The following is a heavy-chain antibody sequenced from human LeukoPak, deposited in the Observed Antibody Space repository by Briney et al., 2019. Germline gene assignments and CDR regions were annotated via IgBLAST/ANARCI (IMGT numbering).Heavy chain of an antibody. CDR1: GFTFGDYA. D-gene: IGHD3-22*01. J-gene: IGHJ4*02. CDR2: IRSKAYGGTT. Sequence: GRSLRLSCTASGFTFGDYAMSWFRQAPGKGLEWVGFIRSKAYGGTTEYAASVKGRFTISRDDSKSIAYLQMNSLKTEDPAVYYCTRADSSGYYPFPPFDYWGQGTLVTVSS. V-gene: IGHV3-49*03. CDR3: TRADSSGYYPFPPFDY.